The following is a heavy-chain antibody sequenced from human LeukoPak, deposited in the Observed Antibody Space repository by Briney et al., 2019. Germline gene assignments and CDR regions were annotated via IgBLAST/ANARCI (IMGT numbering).Heavy chain of an antibody. CDR2: ISLNSGSI. CDR1: VFTFEDYA. CDR3: AKAVSRRWYRDYFDY. Sequence: PGGSLRLSCAASVFTFEDYAMHWGRQGPGKGLGWGSGISLNSGSIGCADSVKGRFTISRDNAKNSLYLQMKSLRPEDTALYYCAKAVSRRWYRDYFDYWGQGTLVTVSS. D-gene: IGHD6-13*01. J-gene: IGHJ4*02. V-gene: IGHV3-9*01.